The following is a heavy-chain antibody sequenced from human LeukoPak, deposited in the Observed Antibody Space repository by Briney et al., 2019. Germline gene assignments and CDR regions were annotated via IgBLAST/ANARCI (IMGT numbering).Heavy chain of an antibody. CDR3: GRDHVYGGADY. CDR1: GFTFDRFA. Sequence: PGGSLRLSCAASGFTFDRFAMHWVRQAPGKGLEWVSLISGGGFTTYYVDSVKGRFTRSRDNSKNSLYLQMKSLRTEDTALYYCGRDHVYGGADYWGQGTLVTVSS. D-gene: IGHD4-23*01. CDR2: ISGGGFTT. V-gene: IGHV3-43*02. J-gene: IGHJ4*02.